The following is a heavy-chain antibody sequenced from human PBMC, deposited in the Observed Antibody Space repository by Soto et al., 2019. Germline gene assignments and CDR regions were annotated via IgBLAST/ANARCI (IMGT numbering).Heavy chain of an antibody. Sequence: SETLSLTCTVSGGSISSYYWSWIRQPAGKGPEWIGRIYTSGSTNYNPSLKSRVTMSVDTSKNQFSLKLSSVTAADKAVYYCARDKLLPTNALDLWGQGTMVTVSS. CDR3: ARDKLLPTNALDL. CDR2: IYTSGST. CDR1: GGSISSYY. V-gene: IGHV4-4*07. J-gene: IGHJ3*01. D-gene: IGHD1-26*01.